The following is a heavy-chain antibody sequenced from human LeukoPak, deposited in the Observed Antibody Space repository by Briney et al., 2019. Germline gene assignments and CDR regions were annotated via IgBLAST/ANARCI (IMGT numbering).Heavy chain of an antibody. CDR1: GYSFTGYE. CDR3: SRVAYTRYCSGGTCYSDY. CDR2: INPNNGGT. Sequence: ASVKVSCKASGYSFTGYEMHWVRQAPGQGLEWMGWINPNNGGTNYAQKFQGRVTMTRDTSISTAYMELSRLRSDDTAMYYCSRVAYTRYCSGGTCYSDYWGQGTLVTVSS. D-gene: IGHD2-15*01. J-gene: IGHJ4*02. V-gene: IGHV1-2*02.